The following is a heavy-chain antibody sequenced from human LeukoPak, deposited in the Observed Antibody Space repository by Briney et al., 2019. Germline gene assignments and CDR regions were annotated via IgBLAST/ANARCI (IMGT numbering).Heavy chain of an antibody. Sequence: SETLSLTCTVSGGSISSYYWSWLRQPAGKGREGIGRIYTSGSTNYNPSLKSRVTMSVDTSKNQFSLKLSSVTAADTAVYYCARDLRGVALLSNWFDPWGQGTLVTVSS. CDR1: GGSISSYY. CDR2: IYTSGST. D-gene: IGHD3-3*01. J-gene: IGHJ5*02. V-gene: IGHV4-4*07. CDR3: ARDLRGVALLSNWFDP.